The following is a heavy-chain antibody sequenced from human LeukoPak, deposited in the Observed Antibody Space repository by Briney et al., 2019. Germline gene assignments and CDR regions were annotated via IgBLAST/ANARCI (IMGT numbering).Heavy chain of an antibody. Sequence: PGGSQRLSCAASGLTFSNYNMNWVRQAPGKGLERVSSITSTSSYIYYADSVKGRFTISRDNAENSLYLQMNSLRAEDTAVYYCARDPYSGSYGDYYYYYMDVWGKGTTVTISS. V-gene: IGHV3-21*01. D-gene: IGHD1-26*01. CDR2: ITSTSSYI. CDR3: ARDPYSGSYGDYYYYYMDV. CDR1: GLTFSNYN. J-gene: IGHJ6*03.